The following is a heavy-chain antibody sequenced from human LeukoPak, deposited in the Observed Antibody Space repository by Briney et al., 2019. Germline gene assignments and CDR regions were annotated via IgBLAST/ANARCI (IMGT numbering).Heavy chain of an antibody. D-gene: IGHD6-13*01. V-gene: IGHV3-9*01. CDR3: AKGRSSIAAAGHAPFDY. CDR1: GFTFGDYA. CDR2: ISWNCGSI. Sequence: GGSLRLSCAASGFTFGDYAMHWVRQAPGKGLGWVSGISWNCGSIGYADSVKGRFTISRDNDKNSLYLQMNSLRAKDTASYYYAKGRSSIAAAGHAPFDYWGQGTLVTVSS. J-gene: IGHJ4*02.